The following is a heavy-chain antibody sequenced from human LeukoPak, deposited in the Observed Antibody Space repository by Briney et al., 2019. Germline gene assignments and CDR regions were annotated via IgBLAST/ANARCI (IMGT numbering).Heavy chain of an antibody. D-gene: IGHD3-9*01. Sequence: GGSLRLSCAASGVTFSSYAMSWVRQAPGKGLEWVSVISGSGGSTYYADSVKARFTISRDNSRNTVYLQMNSLRAEDTAVYYCAKGHYDILAGYSRSEGLALDYWGQGTLVTVSS. V-gene: IGHV3-23*01. CDR1: GVTFSSYA. CDR3: AKGHYDILAGYSRSEGLALDY. CDR2: ISGSGGST. J-gene: IGHJ4*02.